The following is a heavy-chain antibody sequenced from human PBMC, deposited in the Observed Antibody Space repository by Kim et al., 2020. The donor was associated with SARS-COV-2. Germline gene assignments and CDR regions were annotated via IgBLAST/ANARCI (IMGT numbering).Heavy chain of an antibody. CDR2: IIPIFGTA. Sequence: SVKVSCKASGGTFSSYAISWVRQAPGQGLEWMGGIIPIFGTANYAQKFQGRVTITADESTSTAYMELSSLRSEDTAVYYCASMAYCGGDCYSNYWGQGTLVTVSS. V-gene: IGHV1-69*13. CDR1: GGTFSSYA. D-gene: IGHD2-21*02. CDR3: ASMAYCGGDCYSNY. J-gene: IGHJ4*02.